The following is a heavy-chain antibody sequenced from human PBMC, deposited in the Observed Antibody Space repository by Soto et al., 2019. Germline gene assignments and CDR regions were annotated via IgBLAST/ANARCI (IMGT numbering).Heavy chain of an antibody. J-gene: IGHJ3*02. V-gene: IGHV4-30-4*01. D-gene: IGHD3-9*01. CDR1: GVSVSSGDYY. CDR2: IYYTGRT. Sequence: SETLSLTCTVSGVSVSSGDYYWSWIRRPPGKGLEWIGYIYYTGRTYYNPSLKSRVIISVDTSKNQFSLKLSSVTAAEKAVYYCARAHYDILSGYPTHAFDIWGQGTMVTVSS. CDR3: ARAHYDILSGYPTHAFDI.